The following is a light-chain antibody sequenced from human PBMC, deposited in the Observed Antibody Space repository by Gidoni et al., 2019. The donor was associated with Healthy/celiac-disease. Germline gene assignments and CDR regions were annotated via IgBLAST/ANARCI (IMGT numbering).Light chain of an antibody. CDR2: DAS. V-gene: IGKV3-11*01. J-gene: IGKJ3*01. CDR3: QQRSNWPV. Sequence: EIVLTQSPATLSLSPGERATLSCRASQSVSSYLAWYQQKPGQAPRLLIYDASNRASGIPARFLCSGSGTTFTLTIRSLGPEDFAVYYCQQRSNWPVFGPGTKVDIK. CDR1: QSVSSY.